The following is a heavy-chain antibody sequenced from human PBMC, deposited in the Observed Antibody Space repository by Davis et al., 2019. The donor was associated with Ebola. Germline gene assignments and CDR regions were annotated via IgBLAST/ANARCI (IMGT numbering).Heavy chain of an antibody. V-gene: IGHV4-59*08. CDR2: IYYSGST. D-gene: IGHD6-13*01. CDR3: ARLRTAAAGTWFDP. CDR1: GGSISSYY. J-gene: IGHJ5*02. Sequence: PSETLSLTCTVSGGSISSYYWSWIRQPPGKGLEWIGYIYYSGSTNYNPSLKSRVTISVDTSKNQFSLKLSSVTAADTAVYYCARLRTAAAGTWFDPWGQGTLVTVSS.